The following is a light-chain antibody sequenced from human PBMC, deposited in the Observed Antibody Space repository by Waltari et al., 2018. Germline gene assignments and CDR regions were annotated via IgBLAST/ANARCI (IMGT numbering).Light chain of an antibody. Sequence: QSALTQPASLSGSPGQSITIPCTGTSRDVGISNLVSWYQQHPGKAPKLIIYEGSKRPSGVSNRFSGSKSGNTASLTISGLQAEDEADYHCCSYAGGSAFVVFGGGTKLTVL. V-gene: IGLV2-23*03. J-gene: IGLJ2*01. CDR3: CSYAGGSAFVV. CDR2: EGS. CDR1: SRDVGISNL.